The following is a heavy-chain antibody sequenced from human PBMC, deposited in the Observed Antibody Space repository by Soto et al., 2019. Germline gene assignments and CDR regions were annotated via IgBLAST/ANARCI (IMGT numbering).Heavy chain of an antibody. CDR2: IDWNSDGI. Sequence: EVQLVESGGGLVQPGRSLRLSCAASGFTFDDYAMHWVRQAPGKGLEWVSGIDWNSDGIAYADSVKGRFTISRDNAKNDLYLPMNSLGAEDTALYYCVRTYGSGSYSKYRYFDYWGQGTLVTVSS. CDR1: GFTFDDYA. CDR3: VRTYGSGSYSKYRYFDY. D-gene: IGHD3-10*01. J-gene: IGHJ4*02. V-gene: IGHV3-9*01.